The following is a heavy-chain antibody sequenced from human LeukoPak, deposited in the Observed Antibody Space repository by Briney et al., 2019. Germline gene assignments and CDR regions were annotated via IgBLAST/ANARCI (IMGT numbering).Heavy chain of an antibody. CDR2: IYPGDGST. Sequence: ASVKVSCKASGYTFTSNYIHWVRQAPGQGLEWMGMIYPGDGSTSYAQKFQGRVTVTRDTSTSTAYMELRSLRSDDTAVYYCARDPQLRYFDWLFSHYYYYGMDVWGQGTTVTVSS. V-gene: IGHV1-46*01. J-gene: IGHJ6*02. CDR1: GYTFTSNY. D-gene: IGHD3-9*01. CDR3: ARDPQLRYFDWLFSHYYYYGMDV.